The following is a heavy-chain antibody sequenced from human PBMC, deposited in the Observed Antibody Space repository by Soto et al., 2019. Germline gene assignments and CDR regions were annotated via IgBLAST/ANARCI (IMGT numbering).Heavy chain of an antibody. CDR2: INHSGST. CDR1: GGSFSGYY. Sequence: SETLSLTCAVYGGSFSGYYWSWIRQPPGKGLEWIGEINHSGSTNYNPSLKSRVTISVDTSKNQFSLKLSSVTAADTAVYYCARADSSVYYYDGYYYYGMDVWGQGTTVTVSS. J-gene: IGHJ6*02. D-gene: IGHD3-22*01. CDR3: ARADSSVYYYDGYYYYGMDV. V-gene: IGHV4-34*01.